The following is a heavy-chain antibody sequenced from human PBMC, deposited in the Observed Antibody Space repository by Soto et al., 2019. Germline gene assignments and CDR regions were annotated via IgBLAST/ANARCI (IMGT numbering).Heavy chain of an antibody. CDR3: ARDPRYCRSASCYDAYYYYYMDV. V-gene: IGHV3-11*01. Sequence: QVQLVESGGGLVKPGGSLRLSCAASGFIFSDYYMSWIRQAPGKGLEWVSHISSSGSNTFHADSVKGRLTISRDNAKNSLYLQMNSLRGEDTALYYCARDPRYCRSASCYDAYYYYYMDVWGRGTTVTVSS. J-gene: IGHJ6*03. D-gene: IGHD2-2*01. CDR1: GFIFSDYY. CDR2: ISSSGSNT.